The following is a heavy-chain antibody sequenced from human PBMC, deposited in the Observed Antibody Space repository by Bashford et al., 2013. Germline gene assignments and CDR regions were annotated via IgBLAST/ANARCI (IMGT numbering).Heavy chain of an antibody. J-gene: IGHJ4*02. CDR2: INPNSGGT. CDR1: GYTFTGYY. D-gene: IGHD2-15*01. CDR3: ARDRLDCSGGSCYFSVTDTTQGNDY. V-gene: IGHV1-2*06. Sequence: ASVKVSCKASGYTFTGYYMHWVRQAPGQGLEWMGRINPNSGGTNYAQKFQGRVTMTRDTSISTAYMELSRLRSDDTAVYYCARDRLDCSGGSCYFSVTDTTQGNDYWAREPWSPSPQ.